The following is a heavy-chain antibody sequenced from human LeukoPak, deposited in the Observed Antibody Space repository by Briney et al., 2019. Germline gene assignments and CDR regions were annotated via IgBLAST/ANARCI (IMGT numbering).Heavy chain of an antibody. J-gene: IGHJ4*02. V-gene: IGHV3-33*03. CDR1: GFTFSGYW. Sequence: PGGSLRLSCAASGFTFSGYWMHWVRQLPGKGLEWVAVIFYDEITKHYADSVKGRFTISRDNSKNTLYLQMNRLSAEDTAVYYCATDGPPEEVVGASFSYWGRGTMVTV. CDR3: ATDGPPEEVVGASFSY. D-gene: IGHD2-15*01. CDR2: IFYDEITK.